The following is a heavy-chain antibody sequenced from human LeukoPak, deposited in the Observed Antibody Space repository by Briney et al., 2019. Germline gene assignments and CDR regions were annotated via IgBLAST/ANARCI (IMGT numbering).Heavy chain of an antibody. CDR2: IKQDGSEK. CDR1: GFSFNTYW. V-gene: IGHV3-7*01. J-gene: IGHJ5*02. CDR3: ARDFADDVVPAAIRNWFDP. D-gene: IGHD2-2*02. Sequence: GGSLRLSRVASGFSFNTYWMSWVRQAPGKGLEWVANIKQDGSEKYYVDSVKGRFTISRDNAKNSVYLQMNRLRVEDTAVYYCARDFADDVVPAAIRNWFDPWGQGTLVTVSS.